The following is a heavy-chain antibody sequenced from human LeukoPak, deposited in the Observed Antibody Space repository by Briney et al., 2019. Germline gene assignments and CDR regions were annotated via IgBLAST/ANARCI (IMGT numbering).Heavy chain of an antibody. CDR3: ARDRTRRDGYNFGAFDI. J-gene: IGHJ3*02. Sequence: SVKVSCKASGGTFSSYAISWVRQAPGQGLEWMGGIIPIFGTADYAQKFQGRVTITTDESTSTAYMELSSLRSEDTAVYYCARDRTRRDGYNFGAFDIWGQGTMVTVSS. D-gene: IGHD5-24*01. CDR2: IIPIFGTA. CDR1: GGTFSSYA. V-gene: IGHV1-69*05.